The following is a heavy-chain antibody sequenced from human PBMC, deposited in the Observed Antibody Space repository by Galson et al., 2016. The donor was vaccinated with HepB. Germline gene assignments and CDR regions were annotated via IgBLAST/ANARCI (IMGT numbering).Heavy chain of an antibody. D-gene: IGHD2-2*01. CDR2: INANNGDT. Sequence: SVKVSCKASGYTFTHFGITWVRQAPGQGLEWMGWINANNGDTNYAQKFQGRVTMTTDTSTTTAYMDLRSLRSDDTALYYCATLNAAGTPASFDTWGQGTMV. CDR1: GYTFTHFG. CDR3: ATLNAAGTPASFDT. J-gene: IGHJ3*02. V-gene: IGHV1-18*01.